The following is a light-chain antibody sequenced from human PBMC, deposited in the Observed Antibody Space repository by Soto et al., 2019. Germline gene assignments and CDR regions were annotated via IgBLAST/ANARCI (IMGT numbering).Light chain of an antibody. J-gene: IGLJ3*02. CDR1: NIGRKS. V-gene: IGLV3-21*02. Sequence: SYELTQPPSVSVAPGQTARITCGGNNIGRKSVHWYQQKPGRAPVLVVYDDSDRPSGIPERFSGSNSGNTATLTISRVEAGDEADYYCQVWDSSSDASVFGGGTQLTVL. CDR2: DDS. CDR3: QVWDSSSDASV.